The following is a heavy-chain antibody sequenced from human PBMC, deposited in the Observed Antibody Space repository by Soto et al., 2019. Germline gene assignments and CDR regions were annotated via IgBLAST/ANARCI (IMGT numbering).Heavy chain of an antibody. CDR3: ARQGRDMITFGGVIVLAQFDY. CDR2: IYYSGST. J-gene: IGHJ4*02. Sequence: SQTLSLSCTVADGSIRSSSYYWVWIRQPPGKGLEWIGSIYYSGSTNYNPSLKSRVTISVDTSKNQFSLKLSSVTAADTAVYYCARQGRDMITFGGVIVLAQFDYWGQGTLVTVSS. D-gene: IGHD3-16*02. CDR1: DGSIRSSSYY. V-gene: IGHV4-39*01.